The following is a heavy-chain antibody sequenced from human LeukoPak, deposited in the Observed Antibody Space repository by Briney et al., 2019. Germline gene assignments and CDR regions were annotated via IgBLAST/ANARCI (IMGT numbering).Heavy chain of an antibody. CDR2: ISGSGGST. D-gene: IGHD2-2*01. J-gene: IGHJ5*02. CDR3: AKDRVVPAPNGNWFDP. CDR1: GFTFSSYA. V-gene: IGHV3-23*01. Sequence: GGSLRLSCAASGFTFSSYAMSWVRQAPGKGLEWVSAISGSGGSTYYADSVKGRFTISRDNSKNTLYLQMNSLRAEDTAVYYCAKDRVVPAPNGNWFDPWGQGTLVTVSS.